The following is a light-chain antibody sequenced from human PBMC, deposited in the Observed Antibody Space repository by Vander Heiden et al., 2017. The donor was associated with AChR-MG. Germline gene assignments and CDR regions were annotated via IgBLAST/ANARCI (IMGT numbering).Light chain of an antibody. J-gene: IGKJ2*01. V-gene: IGKV1-39*01. CDR2: AAS. CDR3: QQIDNTLLYT. CDR1: QSIDTY. Sequence: DIQMTQSPSSLSASVGDRVTITCRASQSIDTYLNWYQQKPGKAPKLLIYAASSVQSGVSSRFSGSGSGTDFTLTISSLQPEDFATYYCQQIDNTLLYTFGQGTKLEIK.